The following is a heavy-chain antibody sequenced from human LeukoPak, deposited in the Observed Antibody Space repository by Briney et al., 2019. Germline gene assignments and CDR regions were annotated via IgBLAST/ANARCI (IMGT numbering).Heavy chain of an antibody. J-gene: IGHJ4*02. CDR1: GYTFTSYY. V-gene: IGHV1-46*01. D-gene: IGHD2-15*01. CDR3: ARDLSPVGSGGSCPDY. Sequence: ASVKVSCKASGYTFTSYYIHWVRQAPGQGLEWMGIINPSGGRTTYAQKFQGRVTMTRDTSTSTVYMELSSLRSEDTAVYYCARDLSPVGSGGSCPDYWGQGSLVTVSS. CDR2: INPSGGRT.